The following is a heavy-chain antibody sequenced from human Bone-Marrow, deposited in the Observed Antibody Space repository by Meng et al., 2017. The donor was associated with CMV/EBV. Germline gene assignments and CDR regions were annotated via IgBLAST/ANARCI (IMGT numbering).Heavy chain of an antibody. D-gene: IGHD3-10*01. Sequence: SETLSLTCTVSGGSISSGDYYWSWIRQPPGKGLEWIGYIYYSGSTYYNPSLKSRVTISVDTSKNQFSLKLTSVTAADTAVYYCARAGGFGSYSGMDVWGQGTTVTVSS. CDR1: GGSISSGDYY. CDR3: ARAGGFGSYSGMDV. J-gene: IGHJ6*02. V-gene: IGHV4-30-4*02. CDR2: IYYSGST.